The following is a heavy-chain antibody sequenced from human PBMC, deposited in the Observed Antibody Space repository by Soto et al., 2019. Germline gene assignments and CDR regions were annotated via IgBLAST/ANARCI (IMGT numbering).Heavy chain of an antibody. CDR2: IYYSGST. J-gene: IGHJ4*02. D-gene: IGHD6-19*01. CDR3: ARVYRGWYEDF. CDR1: GGSISSYY. V-gene: IGHV4-59*01. Sequence: QVQLQESGPGLVKPSETLSLTCTVSGGSISSYYWRWIPQPPAKGLEWIGYIYYSGSTNNNPSRTSRVTVSVDRSKDQCSLKLSTVTAADTAVYYCARVYRGWYEDFWGQGAPVTVSS.